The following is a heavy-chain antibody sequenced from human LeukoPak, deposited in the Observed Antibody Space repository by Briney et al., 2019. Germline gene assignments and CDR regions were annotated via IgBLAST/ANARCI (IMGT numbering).Heavy chain of an antibody. CDR2: IRSDGST. J-gene: IGHJ3*02. D-gene: IGHD1-26*01. Sequence: GGSLRLSCKASGFTVSSNYMSWVRQAPGKGLEWVSVIRSDGSTNHADSVKGRFTISRDNSKNTLYLQMNNLRAEDTAMYYCAREMYSGMYNDAFDIWGQGTKVTVSS. V-gene: IGHV3-53*01. CDR1: GFTVSSNY. CDR3: AREMYSGMYNDAFDI.